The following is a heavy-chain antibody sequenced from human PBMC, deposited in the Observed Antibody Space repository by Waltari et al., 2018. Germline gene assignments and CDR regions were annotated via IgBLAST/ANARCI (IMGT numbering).Heavy chain of an antibody. CDR1: GFTVSSNY. CDR2: IYSGGST. CDR3: ARDGGYYDSSGLDY. Sequence: EVQLVESGGGLIQPGGSLRLSCAASGFTVSSNYMSWVRQAPGKGLEWVSVIYSGGSTYDADSVKGRVTISRDNSKNTLYLKMNSLRAEDTAVYYCARDGGYYDSSGLDYWGQGTLVTVSS. D-gene: IGHD3-22*01. J-gene: IGHJ4*02. V-gene: IGHV3-53*01.